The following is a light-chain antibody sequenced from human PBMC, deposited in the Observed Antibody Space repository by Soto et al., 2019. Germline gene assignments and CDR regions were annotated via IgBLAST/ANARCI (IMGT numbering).Light chain of an antibody. CDR2: GNS. J-gene: IGLJ2*01. Sequence: QYVLTQPPSVSGAPGQRVTISCTGSSSNIGAGYDVHWYQQLPGTAPKLLIYGNSNRPSGVPDRFSGSKSGTSASLAITGLQAEDEADYYCQSYDSSLNNVVFGGGTKLTVL. V-gene: IGLV1-40*01. CDR1: SSNIGAGYD. CDR3: QSYDSSLNNVV.